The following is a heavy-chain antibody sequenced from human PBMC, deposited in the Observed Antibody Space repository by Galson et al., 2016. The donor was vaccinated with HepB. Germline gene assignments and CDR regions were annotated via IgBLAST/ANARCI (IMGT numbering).Heavy chain of an antibody. CDR2: ITNFGTA. V-gene: IGHV1-69*13. D-gene: IGHD6-13*01. Sequence: SVKVSCKASGGTFNKYAISWVRQAPGQGLEWMGGITNFGTANYAQRFQGRVTITADEYTSTVYMELISLRSEDTAVYYCGRVRYSTTCYFDYWGQGTLVTVSS. J-gene: IGHJ4*02. CDR3: GRVRYSTTCYFDY. CDR1: GGTFNKYA.